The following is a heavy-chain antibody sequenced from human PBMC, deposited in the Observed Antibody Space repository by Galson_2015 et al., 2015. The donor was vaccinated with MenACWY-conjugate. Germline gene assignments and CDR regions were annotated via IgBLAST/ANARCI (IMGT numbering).Heavy chain of an antibody. D-gene: IGHD2-15*01. CDR1: GFSLSTSGMC. V-gene: IGHV2-70*01. CDR2: IDWDDDK. J-gene: IGHJ4*02. CDR3: ARIRWDCSGGSCYSVSHFDY. Sequence: PALVKPTQTLTLTCTFSGFSLSTSGMCVSWIRQPPGKALEWLALIDWDDDKYYSTSLKTRLTISKDTSKNQVVLTMTNMDPVDTATYYCARIRWDCSGGSCYSVSHFDYWGQGTLVTVSS.